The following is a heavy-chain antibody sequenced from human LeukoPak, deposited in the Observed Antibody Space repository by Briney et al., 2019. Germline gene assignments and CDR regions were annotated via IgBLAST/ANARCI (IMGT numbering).Heavy chain of an antibody. D-gene: IGHD6-13*01. CDR2: ISSSSSYI. Sequence: GGSLRLSCAASGFTFSSYSMNWVRQAPGKGLEWVSSISSSSSYIYYADSVKGRFTISRDNAKNSLYLQMNSLRAEDTAVYYCARDMGSSSIFDYWGQGTLVTVSS. J-gene: IGHJ4*02. CDR1: GFTFSSYS. V-gene: IGHV3-21*01. CDR3: ARDMGSSSIFDY.